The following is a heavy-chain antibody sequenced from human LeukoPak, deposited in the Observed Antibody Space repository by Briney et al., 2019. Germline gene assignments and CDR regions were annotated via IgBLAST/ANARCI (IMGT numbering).Heavy chain of an antibody. J-gene: IGHJ4*02. CDR2: IYYSGST. V-gene: IGHV4-39*01. CDR3: ARRSLGPFLLWSGESRFDY. D-gene: IGHD3-10*01. CDR1: GGSISSSSYY. Sequence: SETLSLTCTVSGGSISSSSYYWGWIRQPPGKGLEWIGSIYYSGSTYYNPSLKSRVTISVDTSKNQFSLKLSSVTAADTAVYCCARRSLGPFLLWSGESRFDYWGQGTLVTVSS.